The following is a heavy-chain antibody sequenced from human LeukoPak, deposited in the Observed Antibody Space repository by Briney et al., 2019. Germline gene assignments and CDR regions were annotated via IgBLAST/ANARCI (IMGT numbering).Heavy chain of an antibody. D-gene: IGHD3-22*01. CDR2: ITAGGGTT. V-gene: IGHV3-23*01. CDR3: AEPYGTNGYYQLATDF. CDR1: GFMFSSNA. Sequence: PGGSLRLSCAASGFMFSSNAMTWVRQAPGKGLECVSAITAGGGTTFYADSVKGRFTISRDNSRNTLYLQLNNLRADDTALYYCAEPYGTNGYYQLATDFWGRGTLVTVSS. J-gene: IGHJ4*02.